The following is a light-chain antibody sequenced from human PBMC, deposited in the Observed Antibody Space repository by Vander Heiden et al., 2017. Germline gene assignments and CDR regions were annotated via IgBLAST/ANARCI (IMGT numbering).Light chain of an antibody. J-gene: IGKJ1*01. CDR1: QSISSW. V-gene: IGKV1-5*03. CDR3: QQYDTYSA. CDR2: KAS. Sequence: DIQMTQSPSTLSAPVGDRVTITCRASQSISSWLAWYQQKPGKAPKLLIYKASSLESGVPSRFSGSGSGKEFTLTISILQPDDFATYYCQQYDTYSAFGPGTEVEIK.